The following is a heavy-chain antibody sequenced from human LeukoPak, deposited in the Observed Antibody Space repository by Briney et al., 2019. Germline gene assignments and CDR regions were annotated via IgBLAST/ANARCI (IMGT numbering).Heavy chain of an antibody. CDR1: GFTFSSNY. CDR3: ARPTTVTNEGYFDY. J-gene: IGHJ4*02. Sequence: GGSLRLSCADSGFTFSSNYMRWVRQAPGKGLEWVSFMYNGGNTHYSDAVKARLTISRDNSTNTMYLQINSLRAADTAVYYCARPTTVTNEGYFDYWGQGTLVTVSS. V-gene: IGHV3-66*04. D-gene: IGHD4-17*01. CDR2: MYNGGNT.